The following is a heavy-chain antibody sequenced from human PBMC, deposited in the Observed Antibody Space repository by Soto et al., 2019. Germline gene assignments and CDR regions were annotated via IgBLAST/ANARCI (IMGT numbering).Heavy chain of an antibody. CDR1: GGSVRTGSYH. CDR3: VRIGWGGDS. Sequence: SETLSLTCSVSGGSVRTGSYHWSWIRQPPGKGLEWIGFIPNNGSPDYNPSLKSRVVVSIDRSKNQFSLKVNSVTAADTAVYFCVRIGWGGDSWGQGTLVTVSS. CDR2: IPNNGSP. V-gene: IGHV4-61*01. D-gene: IGHD7-27*01. J-gene: IGHJ4*02.